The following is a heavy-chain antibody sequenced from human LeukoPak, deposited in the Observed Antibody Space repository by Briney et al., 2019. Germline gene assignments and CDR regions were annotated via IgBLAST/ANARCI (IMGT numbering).Heavy chain of an antibody. J-gene: IGHJ4*02. V-gene: IGHV4-59*01. D-gene: IGHD6-6*01. CDR1: GGSISSYY. Sequence: SETLSLTRTVSGGSISSYYWSWIRQPPGKGLEWIGYIYYSGSTNYNPSLKSRVTISVDTSKNQFSLKLSSVTAADTAVYYCARGGVAARTLWSFAYWGQGTLVTVSS. CDR3: ARGGVAARTLWSFAY. CDR2: IYYSGST.